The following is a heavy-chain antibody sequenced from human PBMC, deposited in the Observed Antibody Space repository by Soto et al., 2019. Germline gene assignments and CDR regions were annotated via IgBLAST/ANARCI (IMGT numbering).Heavy chain of an antibody. CDR3: AREYCTSTSCYGVDY. CDR2: ISGYNDNT. Sequence: QVQLVQSGAEVKMPGASVKVSCKASVDTFTTNGISWVRQAPGQGLEWMGWISGYNDNTKYAQKFQGRVIMTADTSTSTAYLELRTLTSDDTAVYYCAREYCTSTSCYGVDYWGQGTLVTVSS. D-gene: IGHD2-2*01. CDR1: VDTFTTNG. V-gene: IGHV1-18*01. J-gene: IGHJ4*02.